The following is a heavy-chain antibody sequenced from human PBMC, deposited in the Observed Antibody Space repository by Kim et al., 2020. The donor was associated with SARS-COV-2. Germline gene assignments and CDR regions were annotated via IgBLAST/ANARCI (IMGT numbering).Heavy chain of an antibody. CDR1: GGSISSYY. CDR3: AREIRDDYDLWSGLSPDAYDYYVMDV. D-gene: IGHD3-3*01. J-gene: IGHJ6*04. CDR2: IYYSGST. Sequence: SETLSLTCTVSGGSISSYYWSWIRQPPGKGLEWIGYIYYSGSTNYYPSLKSRVTISVDTSKNQFSLKLISVTAADTAVYYCAREIRDDYDLWSGLSPDAYDYYVMDVCGKGTTVTVSS. V-gene: IGHV4-59*01.